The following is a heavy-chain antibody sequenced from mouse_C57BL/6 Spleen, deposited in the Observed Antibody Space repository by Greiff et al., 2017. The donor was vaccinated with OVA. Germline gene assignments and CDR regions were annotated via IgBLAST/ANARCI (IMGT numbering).Heavy chain of an antibody. V-gene: IGHV1-55*01. J-gene: IGHJ3*01. CDR1: GYTFTSYW. CDR3: ASLYEYDVWFAY. CDR2: IYPGSGST. Sequence: VQLQQPGAELVKPGASVKMSCKASGYTFTSYWITWVKQRPGQGLEWIGDIYPGSGSTNYNEKFKSKATLTVDTSSSTAYMQLSSLTSEDSAVYYCASLYEYDVWFAYWGQGTLVTVSA. D-gene: IGHD2-4*01.